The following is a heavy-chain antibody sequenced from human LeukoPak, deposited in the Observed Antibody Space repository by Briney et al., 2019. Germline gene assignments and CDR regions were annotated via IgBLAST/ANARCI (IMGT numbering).Heavy chain of an antibody. V-gene: IGHV4-38-2*01. D-gene: IGHD3-10*01. CDR1: GYSISSGYY. CDR3: ARQVDYYGSGGRNY. Sequence: PSETLSLTCAVSGYSISSGYYWGWIRQPPGKGLEWIGSIYHSGSTYYNPSLKSRVTISVDTSKNQFSLKLSSVTAADTAVYYCARQVDYYGSGGRNYWGQGTLVTVSS. CDR2: IYHSGST. J-gene: IGHJ4*02.